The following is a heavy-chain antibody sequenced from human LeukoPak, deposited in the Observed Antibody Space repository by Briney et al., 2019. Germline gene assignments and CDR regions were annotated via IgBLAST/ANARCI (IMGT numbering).Heavy chain of an antibody. D-gene: IGHD1-14*01. CDR1: GYTFSGYY. CDR2: INPNSGGT. V-gene: IGHV1-2*02. J-gene: IGHJ3*02. CDR3: ARGRVGIANAFDI. Sequence: GASVKVSCKASGYTFSGYYMHWVRQAPGQGLEWMGWINPNSGGTKYAQKFQGRVTMTRDTSISTAYMEVSRLRSDDTAVYYCARGRVGIANAFDIWGQGTMVTVSS.